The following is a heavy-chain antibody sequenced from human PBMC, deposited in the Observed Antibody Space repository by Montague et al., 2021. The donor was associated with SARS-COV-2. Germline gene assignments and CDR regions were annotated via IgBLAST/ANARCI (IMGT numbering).Heavy chain of an antibody. CDR3: VATYNGNWRYFDF. CDR2: MHYAGSA. D-gene: IGHD1-7*01. V-gene: IGHV4-39*01. J-gene: IGHJ4*02. CDR1: GGSFSSGDYY. Sequence: SETLSLTCSVSGGSFSSGDYYWGWLRQAPGKGLEWIGDMHYAGSAYYNPSLRSRVTISADTSKNQFSLKLNSVTAADTAVYYCVATYNGNWRYFDFWGQGTLVTVSS.